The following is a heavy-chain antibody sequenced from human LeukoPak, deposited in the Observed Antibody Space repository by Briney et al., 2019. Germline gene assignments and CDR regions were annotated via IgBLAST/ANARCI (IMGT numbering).Heavy chain of an antibody. D-gene: IGHD3-9*01. V-gene: IGHV4-34*01. CDR1: GGSFSGYY. J-gene: IGHJ4*02. Sequence: SETLSLTCAVYGGSFSGYYWSWIRQPPGKGLEWIGEINHSGSTNYNPSLKSRVTISVDTSKNQFSLKLSSVTAADTAVYYCARGLRYFDWLLAYFDYWGLGTLVTVSS. CDR3: ARGLRYFDWLLAYFDY. CDR2: INHSGST.